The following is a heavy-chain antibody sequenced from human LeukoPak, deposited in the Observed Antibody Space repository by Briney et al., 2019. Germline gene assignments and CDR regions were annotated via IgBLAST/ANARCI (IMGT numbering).Heavy chain of an antibody. Sequence: ASVNVSCKASGYTFTINHIHWVRQAPGQGLEWMGVINPSGDSTTYAQNFQGRVTMTRDTSTSTVYMELRSLRSEDTAIYYCAKLATSDTGETYWGQGTLVTVSS. V-gene: IGHV1-46*01. CDR2: INPSGDST. CDR3: AKLATSDTGETY. J-gene: IGHJ4*02. CDR1: GYTFTINH. D-gene: IGHD3-16*01.